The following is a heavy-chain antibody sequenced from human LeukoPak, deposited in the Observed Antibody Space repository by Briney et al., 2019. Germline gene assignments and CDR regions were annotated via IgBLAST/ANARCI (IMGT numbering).Heavy chain of an antibody. J-gene: IGHJ5*02. CDR1: GYSFTSYW. Sequence: GASLQISCKGSGYSFTSYWSGWVRQMPGKGLEWMGIIYPGDSDTRYSPSFQGQVTISADKSISTAYLQWSSLKASDTAMYYCARRKTSTTGNWFDPWGQGTLVTVSS. CDR3: ARRKTSTTGNWFDP. D-gene: IGHD4-17*01. V-gene: IGHV5-51*01. CDR2: IYPGDSDT.